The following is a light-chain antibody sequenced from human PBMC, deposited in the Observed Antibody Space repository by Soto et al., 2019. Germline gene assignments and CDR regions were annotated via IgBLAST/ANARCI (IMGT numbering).Light chain of an antibody. CDR2: EVS. CDR1: SSDVGGYNY. J-gene: IGLJ2*01. CDR3: SSYAGSNTPI. Sequence: QSALTQPPSASGSPGQSVTISCTGTSSDVGGYNYVSWYQQHPGKAPKLMIFEVSERPSGVPDRFSGSKSGNTASLTVSGLQPEDEADYYCSSYAGSNTPIFGGGTKLTVL. V-gene: IGLV2-8*01.